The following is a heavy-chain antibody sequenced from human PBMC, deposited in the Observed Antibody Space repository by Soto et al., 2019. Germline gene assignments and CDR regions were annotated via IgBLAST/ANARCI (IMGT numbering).Heavy chain of an antibody. CDR2: IYHTGNA. CDR1: GDSINNSRFY. Sequence: SETLSLTCSVSGDSINNSRFYWAWIRQPPGEGLEWIGSIYHTGNAYYNPSLKGRVTISVDTSKNQFSLKLTSVTAADAALYYCARDFFDSSDYTTNWFDPWGQGTLVTVS. D-gene: IGHD3-22*01. J-gene: IGHJ5*02. CDR3: ARDFFDSSDYTTNWFDP. V-gene: IGHV4-39*01.